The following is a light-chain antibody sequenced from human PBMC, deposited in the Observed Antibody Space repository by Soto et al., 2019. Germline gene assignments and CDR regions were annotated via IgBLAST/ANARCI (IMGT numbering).Light chain of an antibody. J-gene: IGKJ5*01. CDR2: EAY. CDR3: QRLYTLPFA. Sequence: DIQMTQSPPNLSASAGERITITCRASQSISSRLAWYQQKTGKAPKLLIYEAYTLQSGVPSRFCGSRSGKGFTLTISGMLPEDVAADQGQRLYTLPFAFGQGTRLEVK. V-gene: IGKV1-5*01. CDR1: QSISSR.